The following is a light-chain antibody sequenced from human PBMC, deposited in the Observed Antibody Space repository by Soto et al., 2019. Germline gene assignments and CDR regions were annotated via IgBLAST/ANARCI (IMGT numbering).Light chain of an antibody. V-gene: IGKV3-20*01. J-gene: IGKJ4*01. Sequence: EIVLTQSPGTLSLSPGERATLSCRASQSVSTRSLAWYQQKPGQAPRLLISGASSRAAVIPARFSGSGSGSDFTLTISSLQPEDVATYYCQKCKTAPFTFGGGTRWIS. CDR3: QKCKTAPFT. CDR2: GAS. CDR1: QSVSTRS.